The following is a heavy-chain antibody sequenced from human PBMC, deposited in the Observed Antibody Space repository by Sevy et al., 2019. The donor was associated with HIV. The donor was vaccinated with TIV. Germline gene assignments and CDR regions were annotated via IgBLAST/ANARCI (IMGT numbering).Heavy chain of an antibody. CDR2: ISAYNGNT. V-gene: IGHV1-18*03. Sequence: ASVKVSCKASGYTFTSYGISWVRQAPGQGLEWMGWISAYNGNTNYAQKLQGRVTMTTDTSTSTAYMELRSLRSDDMAVYYCARDPGPYYYGSGSFDYWGQGTLVTVSS. CDR1: GYTFTSYG. J-gene: IGHJ4*02. CDR3: ARDPGPYYYGSGSFDY. D-gene: IGHD3-10*01.